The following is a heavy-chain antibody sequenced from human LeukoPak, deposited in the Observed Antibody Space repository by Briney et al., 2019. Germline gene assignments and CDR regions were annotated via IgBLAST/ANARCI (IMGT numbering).Heavy chain of an antibody. V-gene: IGHV3-30*04. CDR3: ARDQEAVAGRNWFDP. D-gene: IGHD6-19*01. CDR1: GFTFSSYA. Sequence: GGSLRLSCAASGFTFSSYAMHWVRQAPGKGLEWVAVISYDGSNKYYADSVKGRFTISRDNSRNTLYLQMNSLRAEDTAVYYCARDQEAVAGRNWFDPWGQGTLVTVSS. J-gene: IGHJ5*02. CDR2: ISYDGSNK.